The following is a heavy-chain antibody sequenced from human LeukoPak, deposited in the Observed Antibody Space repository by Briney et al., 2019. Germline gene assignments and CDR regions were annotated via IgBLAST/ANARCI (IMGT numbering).Heavy chain of an antibody. V-gene: IGHV4-59*01. J-gene: IGHJ4*02. Sequence: PSETLSLTCTVSGGSISSYYWSWIRQPPGKGLEWIGYIYYSGSTNYNPSLKSRVTISADTSKNQFSLKLSSVTAADTAVYYCARVSRRYSSGWYPLYYFDYWGQGTLVTVSS. D-gene: IGHD6-19*01. CDR3: ARVSRRYSSGWYPLYYFDY. CDR1: GGSISSYY. CDR2: IYYSGST.